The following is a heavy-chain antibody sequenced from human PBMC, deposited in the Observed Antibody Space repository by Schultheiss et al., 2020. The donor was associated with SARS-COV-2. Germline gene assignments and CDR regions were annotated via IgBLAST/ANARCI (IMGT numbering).Heavy chain of an antibody. Sequence: GGSLRLSCAASGFTVSSNYMSWVRQAPGKGLEWVSYISSSDSTIYYADSVKGRFTISRHNSKNTLYLQMNSLRAEDTAVYYCARDEGMQWLVGYYFDYWGQGTLVTVSS. D-gene: IGHD6-19*01. CDR1: GFTVSSNY. CDR3: ARDEGMQWLVGYYFDY. J-gene: IGHJ4*02. CDR2: ISSSDSTI. V-gene: IGHV3-11*01.